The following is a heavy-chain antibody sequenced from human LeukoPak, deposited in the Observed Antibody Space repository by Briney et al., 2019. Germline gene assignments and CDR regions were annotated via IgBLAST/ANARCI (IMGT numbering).Heavy chain of an antibody. D-gene: IGHD2-15*01. J-gene: IGHJ5*02. V-gene: IGHV4-31*03. CDR3: AKEGRDSGGYNGWFEP. CDR2: VCHDGGT. Sequence: KSSQTLSLTCTVSGGSISSGDYYWSWIRQPPGKGLEWIGYVCHDGGTSYNPSLKGRVTVTIDTSKNQFSLKLNSVTAADTAVFFCAKEGRDSGGYNGWFEPWGQGTLVTVSS. CDR1: GGSISSGDYY.